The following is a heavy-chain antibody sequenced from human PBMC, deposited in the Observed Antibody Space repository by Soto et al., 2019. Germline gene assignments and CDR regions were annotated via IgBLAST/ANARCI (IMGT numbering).Heavy chain of an antibody. CDR2: SGGSDFTT. CDR1: GLTFSRVD. D-gene: IGHD1-1*01. J-gene: IGHJ4*02. CDR3: VTNSWNY. Sequence: EVQLLESGGALVQPGGSLTLSCVASGLTFSRVDLSWVRQPPGKGLEWVSASGGSDFTTHYVDSVKGRFTMSRDYSKNTLYLQMDNRSAEETALYYCVTNSWNYWGQGTLVTVSS. V-gene: IGHV3-23*01.